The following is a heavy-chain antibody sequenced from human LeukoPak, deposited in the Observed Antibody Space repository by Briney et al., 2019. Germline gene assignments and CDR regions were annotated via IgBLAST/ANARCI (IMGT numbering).Heavy chain of an antibody. CDR2: ISGSGGST. J-gene: IGHJ4*02. CDR3: ARSGSGSYFLDY. Sequence: GGSLRLSRAASGFTFSSYTMSWVRQAPGRGLEWVSAISGSGGSTYYADSVKGRFTISRDNFKHTLYLQMNSLRAEDTAVYYCARSGSGSYFLDYWGQGTLVTVSS. V-gene: IGHV3-23*01. D-gene: IGHD3-10*01. CDR1: GFTFSSYT.